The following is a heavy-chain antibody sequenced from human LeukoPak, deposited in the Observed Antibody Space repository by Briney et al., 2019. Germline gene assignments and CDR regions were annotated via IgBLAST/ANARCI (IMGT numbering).Heavy chain of an antibody. CDR3: ASGGSLWFGELRN. D-gene: IGHD3-10*01. Sequence: GGSLRLSCAASGFTVSTNYMSWVRQAPGKGLEGVSVIYSGGSTYYADSVKGRFTISRHNSENTLYLQMNSLRAEDTAVYYYASGGSLWFGELRNWGQGTLVTVSS. J-gene: IGHJ4*02. CDR2: IYSGGST. V-gene: IGHV3-53*04. CDR1: GFTVSTNY.